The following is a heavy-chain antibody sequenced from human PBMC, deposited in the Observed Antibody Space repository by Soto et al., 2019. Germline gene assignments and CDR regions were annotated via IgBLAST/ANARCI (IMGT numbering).Heavy chain of an antibody. V-gene: IGHV3-9*01. CDR3: AKEYYDILTGYSTY. J-gene: IGHJ4*02. Sequence: EVQLVESGGGLVPPGRSLRLSCAASGFTFDDYAMHWVRQAPGKGLEWVSGISWNSGSIGYADSVKGRFTISRDNAKNSLYLQMNSLRAEDTALYYCAKEYYDILTGYSTYWGQGTLVTVSS. D-gene: IGHD3-9*01. CDR1: GFTFDDYA. CDR2: ISWNSGSI.